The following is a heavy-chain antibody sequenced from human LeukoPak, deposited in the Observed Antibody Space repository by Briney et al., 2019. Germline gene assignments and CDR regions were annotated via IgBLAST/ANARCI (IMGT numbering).Heavy chain of an antibody. J-gene: IGHJ6*03. CDR3: AREGIAAAGPSYYYYYYMDV. D-gene: IGHD6-13*01. Sequence: PSETLSLTCTVSGGSISSYYWSWIRQPAGKGLEWIGRIYTSGSTNYNPSLKSRVTMSVDTSKNQFSLKLSSVTAADTAVYYCAREGIAAAGPSYYYYYYMDVWGKGTTITISS. CDR1: GGSISSYY. V-gene: IGHV4-4*07. CDR2: IYTSGST.